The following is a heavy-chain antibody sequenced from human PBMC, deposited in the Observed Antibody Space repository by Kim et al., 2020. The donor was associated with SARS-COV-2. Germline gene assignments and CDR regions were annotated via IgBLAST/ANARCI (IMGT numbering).Heavy chain of an antibody. CDR1: GFTFSNAW. V-gene: IGHV3-15*01. CDR2: IKSKTDGGTT. Sequence: GGSLRLSCAASGFTFSNAWMSWVRQAPGKGLEWVGRIKSKTDGGTTDYAAPVKGRFTISRDDSKNTLYLQMNSLKTEDTAVYYCTTDHPPLVVAATLDAFDIWGQGTMVTVSS. J-gene: IGHJ3*02. D-gene: IGHD2-15*01. CDR3: TTDHPPLVVAATLDAFDI.